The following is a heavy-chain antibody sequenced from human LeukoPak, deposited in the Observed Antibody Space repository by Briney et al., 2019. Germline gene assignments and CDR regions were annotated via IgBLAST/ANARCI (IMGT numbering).Heavy chain of an antibody. CDR2: ISGSGGST. CDR3: AQFCSSTSCNNDY. V-gene: IGHV3-23*01. J-gene: IGHJ4*02. Sequence: GGSLRLSCAASGFTFSNYAMRWVRQAPGKGLGWVSAISGSGGSTYYADSVKGRFTISRDNSKNTLYLQMNSLRAEDTAVYYCAQFCSSTSCNNDYWGQGTLVTVSS. D-gene: IGHD2-2*02. CDR1: GFTFSNYA.